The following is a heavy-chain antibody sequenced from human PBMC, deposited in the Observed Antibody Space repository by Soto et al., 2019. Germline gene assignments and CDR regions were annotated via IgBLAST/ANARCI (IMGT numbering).Heavy chain of an antibody. J-gene: IGHJ6*03. D-gene: IGHD2-2*01. Sequence: SETLSLTCTVSGGSIGSYYWSWIRQPPGKGLEWIGYIYYSGSTNYNPSLKSRVTISVDTSKNQFSLKLSSVTAADTAVYYCARGLVVLAAAYYYYYYMDVWGKGTTVTVSS. CDR3: ARGLVVLAAAYYYYYYMDV. V-gene: IGHV4-59*01. CDR2: IYYSGST. CDR1: GGSIGSYY.